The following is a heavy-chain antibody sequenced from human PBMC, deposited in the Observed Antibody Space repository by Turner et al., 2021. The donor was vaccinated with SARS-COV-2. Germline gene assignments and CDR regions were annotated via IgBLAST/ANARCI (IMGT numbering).Heavy chain of an antibody. CDR1: GGSFRGYY. CDR3: ARGRDDYIWGSPTPTYYFDY. J-gene: IGHJ4*02. D-gene: IGHD3-16*01. Sequence: QVQLQQWGAGLLKPSETLSLTCAVYGGSFRGYYWSFIRQPPGKGLEWIGEINHRGNTNDNPSLQSRVITSVDTSKNHFSLKLTSVTAADTAVYYCARGRDDYIWGSPTPTYYFDYWGQGTLVTVSS. CDR2: INHRGNT. V-gene: IGHV4-34*01.